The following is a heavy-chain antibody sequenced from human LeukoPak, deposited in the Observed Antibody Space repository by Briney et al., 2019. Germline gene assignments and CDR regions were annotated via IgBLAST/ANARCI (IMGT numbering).Heavy chain of an antibody. CDR3: ASLQGMYNWFDP. Sequence: SETLSLTCTVSGGSISNYYWSWIRQPPGKALEWIGYMYYSGSTNYNPSLKSRVTISVDTSKNQFSLKLSSVTAADTAVYYCASLQGMYNWFDPWGQGTLVTVSS. CDR2: MYYSGST. J-gene: IGHJ5*02. CDR1: GGSISNYY. V-gene: IGHV4-59*01.